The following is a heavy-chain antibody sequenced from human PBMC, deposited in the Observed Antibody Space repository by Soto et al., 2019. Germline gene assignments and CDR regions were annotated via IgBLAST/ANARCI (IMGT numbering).Heavy chain of an antibody. CDR3: AKDNSHYGGNFVFDY. Sequence: PSETLSVTCTVAGAYVSSGNFHWSWNRQPPGKGLEWIGQIRPAVSSNYDSSLKSRVTISLDTSKNLFSLILDSVTAADTALYYCAKDNSHYGGNFVFDYWGQGTLVTVSS. D-gene: IGHD4-17*01. CDR1: GAYVSSGNFH. J-gene: IGHJ4*02. V-gene: IGHV4-61*03. CDR2: IRPAVSS.